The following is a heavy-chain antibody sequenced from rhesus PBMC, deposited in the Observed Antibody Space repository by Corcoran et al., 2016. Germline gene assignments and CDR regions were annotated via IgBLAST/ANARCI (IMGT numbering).Heavy chain of an antibody. V-gene: IGHV3S11*01. J-gene: IGHJ4*01. CDR3: TRDYGSSSFFDY. D-gene: IGHD4-29*01. CDR2: SQNKDDGGAA. CDR1: GFTFSNYW. Sequence: EVQLVESGGGLVQPGGSLRLSCAASGFTFSNYWMSWVRQAPGKGLEWVGFSQNKDDGGAAAYAESVKGRFTISRDDSKNTLYLQRNSLKTEDTAVYYCTRDYGSSSFFDYWGQGVLVTVSS.